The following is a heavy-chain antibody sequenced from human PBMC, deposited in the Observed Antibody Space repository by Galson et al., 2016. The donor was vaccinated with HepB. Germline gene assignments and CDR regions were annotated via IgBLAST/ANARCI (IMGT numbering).Heavy chain of an antibody. V-gene: IGHV4-4*02. CDR2: VYHSGST. D-gene: IGHD6-13*01. Sequence: SETLSLTCFVTGGSISTSHWWSWVRQSPGKGLEWIGEVYHSGSTNYNPSLKSRVSISVDNSKNQFSLKLTSMTAADSAVYFCARGVSSMFLVMSYYFDNWGPGTLVTVSS. J-gene: IGHJ4*02. CDR1: GGSISTSHW. CDR3: ARGVSSMFLVMSYYFDN.